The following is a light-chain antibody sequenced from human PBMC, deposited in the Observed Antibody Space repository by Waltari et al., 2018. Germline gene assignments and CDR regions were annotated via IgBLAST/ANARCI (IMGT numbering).Light chain of an antibody. J-gene: IGKJ2*01. CDR3: QQANSFPHT. CDR2: SAS. CDR1: QDIRTW. Sequence: DIQMTQSPSSVSASIGDRVTMTCRASQDIRTWLAWYQQKPGRAPKLLVYSASSLVFGVPSRFSGSGSGTDFTLTINSVQPEDFGTYYCQQANSFPHTYGQGTNLE. V-gene: IGKV1-12*01.